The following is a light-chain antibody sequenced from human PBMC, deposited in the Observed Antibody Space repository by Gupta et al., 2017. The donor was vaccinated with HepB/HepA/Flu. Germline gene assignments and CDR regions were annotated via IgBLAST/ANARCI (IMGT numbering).Light chain of an antibody. V-gene: IGLV2-23*02. CDR3: CSYAGSRV. CDR2: EVS. J-gene: IGLJ1*01. Sequence: QSALTQPASVSGSPGQSITVSCTGTSSDVGSYNLVSWYQQHPGKAPKLMIHEVSKRPSGVSNRFSGSKSGNTASLTISGLQAEDEADYYCCSYAGSRVFGTGTKVTVL. CDR1: SSDVGSYNL.